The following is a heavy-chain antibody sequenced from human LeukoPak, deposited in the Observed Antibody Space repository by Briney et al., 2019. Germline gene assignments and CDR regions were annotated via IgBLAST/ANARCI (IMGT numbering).Heavy chain of an antibody. Sequence: SETLSLTCTVSGGSISSSSYYWGWIRQPPGKGLEWIGSIYYSGSTYYNPSLRSRVTISVDTSKHQCSLKLSSVTAADTAVYYCARGASSGYYYGRSNWFDPWGQGTLVTVSS. V-gene: IGHV4-39*07. CDR3: ARGASSGYYYGRSNWFDP. CDR2: IYYSGST. CDR1: GGSISSSSYY. J-gene: IGHJ5*02. D-gene: IGHD3-22*01.